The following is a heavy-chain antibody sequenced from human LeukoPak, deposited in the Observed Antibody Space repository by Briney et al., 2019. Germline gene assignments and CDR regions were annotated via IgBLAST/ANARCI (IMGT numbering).Heavy chain of an antibody. D-gene: IGHD1-26*01. V-gene: IGHV3-23*01. CDR2: ISGSGGST. J-gene: IGHJ4*02. CDR3: ARKWGRSLPFPFDY. Sequence: PGGSLRLSCAASGFTFSSYAMSWVRQAPGKGLEWVSAISGSGGSTYYADSVKGRFTISRDNSKNTLYLQMNSPRAEDTAVYYCARKWGRSLPFPFDYWGQGTLVTVSS. CDR1: GFTFSSYA.